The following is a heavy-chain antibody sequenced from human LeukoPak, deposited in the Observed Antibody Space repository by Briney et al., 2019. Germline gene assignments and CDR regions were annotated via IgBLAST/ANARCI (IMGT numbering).Heavy chain of an antibody. D-gene: IGHD3-10*01. CDR1: GFTFSSYA. CDR2: ISGSGGST. J-gene: IGHJ6*04. CDR3: AKNLGSGSYYNVDYYYYGMDV. Sequence: GGSLRLSCAASGFTFSSYAMSWVRQAPGKGLEWVSAISGSGGSTYYADSVKGRFTISRDNSKNTLYLQMNCLRAEDTAVYYCAKNLGSGSYYNVDYYYYGMDVWGKGTTVTVSS. V-gene: IGHV3-23*01.